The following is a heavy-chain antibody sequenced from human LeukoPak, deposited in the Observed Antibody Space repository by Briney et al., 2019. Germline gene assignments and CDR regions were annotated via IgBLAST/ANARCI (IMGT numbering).Heavy chain of an antibody. Sequence: GGSLRLSCAASGFTVSTNCMTWVRQAPGKGLEWVSAICGSDGSRYYADSVKGRFTISRDNSKNTLYLQMNSLRGEDTAVYYCAKGGSPSCYSSSGYWGQGTLVTVSS. V-gene: IGHV3-23*01. CDR2: ICGSDGSR. CDR3: AKGGSPSCYSSSGY. D-gene: IGHD2-2*01. CDR1: GFTVSTNC. J-gene: IGHJ4*02.